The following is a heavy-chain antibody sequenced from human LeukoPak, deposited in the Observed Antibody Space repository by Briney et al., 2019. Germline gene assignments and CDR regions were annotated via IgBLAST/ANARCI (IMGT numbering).Heavy chain of an antibody. CDR2: IYSGGST. D-gene: IGHD5-12*01. V-gene: IGHV3-66*01. Sequence: PGGSLRLSCAASGFTVSSNYMSWVRQAPGKGLEWVSVIYSGGSTYYADSVKGRFTISRDNSKNTLYLQMNSLRAEDTAVYYCARDQRYSGYGYQGDYWGQGTLVTVSS. CDR3: ARDQRYSGYGYQGDY. CDR1: GFTVSSNY. J-gene: IGHJ4*02.